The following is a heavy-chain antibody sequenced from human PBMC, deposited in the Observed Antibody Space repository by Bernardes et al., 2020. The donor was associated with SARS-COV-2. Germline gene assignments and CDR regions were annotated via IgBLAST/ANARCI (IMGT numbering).Heavy chain of an antibody. CDR2: ISWNSGSI. D-gene: IGHD2-2*01. CDR3: ATIPAANYYYYGMDV. V-gene: IGHV3-9*01. CDR1: GFTFDDYA. J-gene: IGHJ6*02. Sequence: GGSLRLSCAASGFTFDDYAMHWVRQAPGKGLEWVSGISWNSGSIGYADSVKGRFTISRDNAKNSLYLQMNSLRAEDTALYYCATIPAANYYYYGMDVWGQGTTVTVSS.